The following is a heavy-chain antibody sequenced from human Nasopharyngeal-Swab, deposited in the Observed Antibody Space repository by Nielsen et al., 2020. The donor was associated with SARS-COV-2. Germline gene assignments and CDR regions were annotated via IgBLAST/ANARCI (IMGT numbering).Heavy chain of an antibody. V-gene: IGHV3-21*01. CDR3: ARGYDFRSGSNAFDI. CDR1: GFTFCSYS. Sequence: GGSLRLSCAASGFTFCSYSMNWVRQAPGKGLEWVSSITSGSSYIYYADSVKGRFTISRDNAKNSLFLQMNSLRAEDTAVYYCARGYDFRSGSNAFDIWGQGTMVTVSS. D-gene: IGHD3-3*01. CDR2: ITSGSSYI. J-gene: IGHJ3*02.